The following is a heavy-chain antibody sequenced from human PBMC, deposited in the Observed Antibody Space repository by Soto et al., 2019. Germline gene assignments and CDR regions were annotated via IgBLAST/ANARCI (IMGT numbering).Heavy chain of an antibody. J-gene: IGHJ4*02. CDR2: ISWNSGSI. D-gene: IGHD3-22*01. V-gene: IGHV3-9*01. Sequence: SLRLSCAAAGFTFDDYAMHWVRQAPGKGLEWVSGISWNSGSIGYADSVKGRFTISRDNAKNSLYLQMNSLRAEDTALYYCAKAPIYYDSSGYPHYFDYWGQGTLVTVSS. CDR3: AKAPIYYDSSGYPHYFDY. CDR1: GFTFDDYA.